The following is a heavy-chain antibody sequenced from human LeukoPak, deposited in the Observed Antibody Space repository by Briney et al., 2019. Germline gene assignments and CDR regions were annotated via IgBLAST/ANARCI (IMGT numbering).Heavy chain of an antibody. V-gene: IGHV4-59*08. D-gene: IGHD2-15*01. CDR3: ARGSYYYMDV. CDR1: GGSISSYY. Sequence: SETLSLTCTVSGGSISSYYWSWIRQPPGKGLEWIGYIYYSGSTNYNPSLKSRVTISVDTSKNQFSLNVGSVTAADTAVYYCARGSYYYMDVWGKGTTVTVSS. CDR2: IYYSGST. J-gene: IGHJ6*03.